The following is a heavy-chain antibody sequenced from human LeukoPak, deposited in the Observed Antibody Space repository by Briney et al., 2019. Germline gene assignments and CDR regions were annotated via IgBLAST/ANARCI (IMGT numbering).Heavy chain of an antibody. J-gene: IGHJ4*02. CDR2: IYYSGST. CDR3: ASNFVNTTTIPPQKLFDC. Sequence: SETLSLTCSVSGGSIRTTAYHWGWLRQPPGMGLEWIGSIYYSGSTYYNPSLMSRTTLSVDMSKNQFSLKLSSVTAADTAVYYCASNFVNTTTIPPQKLFDCWGQGTLVTVSS. CDR1: GGSIRTTAYH. D-gene: IGHD5-18*01. V-gene: IGHV4-39*07.